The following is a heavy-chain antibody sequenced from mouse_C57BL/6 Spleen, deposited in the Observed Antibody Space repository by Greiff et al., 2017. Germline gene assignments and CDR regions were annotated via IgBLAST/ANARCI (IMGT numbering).Heavy chain of an antibody. D-gene: IGHD1-1*01. CDR2: ILPGSGST. Sequence: QVQLQQSGAELMKPGASVKLSCKATGYTFTGYWIEWVKQRPGHGLEWIGEILPGSGSTNYNEKFKGKATFTAATSSNTAYMQLSSLTTEDSAIYFCARRSGPSYYGSTPDYWGQGTTLTVSS. V-gene: IGHV1-9*01. CDR1: GYTFTGYW. CDR3: ARRSGPSYYGSTPDY. J-gene: IGHJ2*01.